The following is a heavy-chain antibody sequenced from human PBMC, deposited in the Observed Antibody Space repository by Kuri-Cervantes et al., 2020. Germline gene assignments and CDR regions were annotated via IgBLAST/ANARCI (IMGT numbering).Heavy chain of an antibody. V-gene: IGHV2-5*02. CDR1: GFSLSTSGVG. CDR2: IYWDDDK. Sequence: SGPTLVKPTQILTLTCTFSGFSLSTSGVGVGWIRQPPGKSLEWLALIYWDDDKRYSPSLKSRLTITNDTYKNQRVLTMTNMDTVDTATSYRAHTRDIVAIHWGQGTLVTVSS. CDR3: AHTRDIVAIH. D-gene: IGHD5-12*01. J-gene: IGHJ4*02.